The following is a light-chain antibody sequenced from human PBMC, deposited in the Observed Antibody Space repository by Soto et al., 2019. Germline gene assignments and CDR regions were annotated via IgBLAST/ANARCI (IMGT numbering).Light chain of an antibody. Sequence: TXXXRASQDIGNDISRYRQKPGKVPNLLIKAASSLRCGVPSRFSGSGSGTHFTLTINRLQAEESATYFCLQDYTYPWTFGQGTKVDIK. J-gene: IGKJ1*01. CDR2: AAS. CDR3: LQDYTYPWT. V-gene: IGKV1-6*01. CDR1: QDIGND.